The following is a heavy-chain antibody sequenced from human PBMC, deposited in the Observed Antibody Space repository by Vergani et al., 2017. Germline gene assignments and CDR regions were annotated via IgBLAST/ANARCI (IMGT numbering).Heavy chain of an antibody. Sequence: QVQLAESGGGRVQPGRSLRLSCAASGFSFSSHAIHWVRQAPGKGLEWVAVISNDGSKKYYADSVKGRFTITRDNSPNTLYLQMTSLRGDDTAIYYCGRDAFKGKPDVVDVWGQGTMVTVSS. CDR3: GRDAFKGKPDVVDV. J-gene: IGHJ3*01. CDR2: ISNDGSKK. V-gene: IGHV3-30*03. CDR1: GFSFSSHA.